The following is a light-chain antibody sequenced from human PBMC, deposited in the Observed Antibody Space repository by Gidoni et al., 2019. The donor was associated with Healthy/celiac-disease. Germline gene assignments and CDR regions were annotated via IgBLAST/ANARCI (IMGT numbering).Light chain of an antibody. CDR3: KKDNSWTAALT. V-gene: IGKV3-15*01. CDR1: QSVSSN. J-gene: IGKJ4*01. Sequence: EIVLTQSLATLSVSPGESATLSCRASQSVSSNLAWYQQKPGQDPRLLIYGASTRATGIPARYSGSGAGKEFTLTISSLQSEDFEVYYCKKDNSWTAALTFGGGTKVEIK. CDR2: GAS.